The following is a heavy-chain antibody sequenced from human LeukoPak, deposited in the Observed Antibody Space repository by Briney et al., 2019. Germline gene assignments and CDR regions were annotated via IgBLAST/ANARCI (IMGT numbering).Heavy chain of an antibody. CDR2: INHSGST. J-gene: IGHJ4*02. V-gene: IGHV4-34*01. Sequence: SETLSLTCAVYGGSFSGYYWSWIRQPPGKGLEWIGEINHSGSTNYNPSLKSRVTISVDTSKNQFSLKLSSVTAADTAVYYCARGRAGDRTYYWGQGTLVPVSS. CDR3: ARGRAGDRTYY. CDR1: GGSFSGYY. D-gene: IGHD1-26*01.